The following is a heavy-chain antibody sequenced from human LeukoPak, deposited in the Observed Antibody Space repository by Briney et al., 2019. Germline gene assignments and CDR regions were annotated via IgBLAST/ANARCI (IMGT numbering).Heavy chain of an antibody. Sequence: PSETLSLTCTVSGGSISSSSYYWGWIRQPAGKGLEWIGRIYTSGSTNYNPSLKSRVTMSVDTSKNQFSLKLSSVTAADTAVYYCARQRGDDPGTHWFDPWGQGTLVTVSS. V-gene: IGHV4-61*02. CDR1: GGSISSSSYY. D-gene: IGHD1-1*01. CDR3: ARQRGDDPGTHWFDP. CDR2: IYTSGST. J-gene: IGHJ5*02.